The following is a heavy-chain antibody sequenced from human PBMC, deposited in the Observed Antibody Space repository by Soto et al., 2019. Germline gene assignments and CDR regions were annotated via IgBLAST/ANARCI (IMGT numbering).Heavy chain of an antibody. D-gene: IGHD3-22*01. CDR2: MHHSGST. J-gene: IGHJ4*02. V-gene: IGHV4-4*02. CDR1: GDSVISNWW. Sequence: PSETLSLTCAVSGDSVISNWWWGWVRQSPGKGVEWIADMHHSGSTNYSPSLESRVTISVDTSKNQFSLKLSSVTAADTAVYYCATDTLIYDSSGYYFYYFDYWGQGTLVTVSS. CDR3: ATDTLIYDSSGYYFYYFDY.